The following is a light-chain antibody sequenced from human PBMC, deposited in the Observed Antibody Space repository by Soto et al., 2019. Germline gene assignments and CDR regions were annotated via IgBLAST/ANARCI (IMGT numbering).Light chain of an antibody. Sequence: EIVLTPSPGPMSLSPGERATLSCRASQSVSSYYLAWYQQKPGQAPRLLIYAASSRATGIPDRFSGSGSGTEFTLTISSLQSEEFAVYFCHQYNNWPRTFGQGTRLEIK. CDR3: HQYNNWPRT. CDR2: AAS. J-gene: IGKJ5*01. CDR1: QSVSSY. V-gene: IGKV3D-15*01.